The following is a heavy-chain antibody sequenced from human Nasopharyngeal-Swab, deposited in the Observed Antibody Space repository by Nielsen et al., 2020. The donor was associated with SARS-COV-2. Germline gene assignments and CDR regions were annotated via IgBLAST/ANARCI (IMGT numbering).Heavy chain of an antibody. D-gene: IGHD2-8*01. J-gene: IGHJ6*03. CDR2: IYTSGST. V-gene: IGHV4-61*02. Sequence: SETLSLTCTVSGGSISSGSYYWSWIRQPAGKGLERIGRIYTSGSTNYNPSLKSRVTIAVDTSKNQFSLKLSSVTAADTAVYYCARGVGFCTNGVCYNKDYYYYYYMDVWGKGTTVTVSS. CDR1: GGSISSGSYY. CDR3: ARGVGFCTNGVCYNKDYYYYYYMDV.